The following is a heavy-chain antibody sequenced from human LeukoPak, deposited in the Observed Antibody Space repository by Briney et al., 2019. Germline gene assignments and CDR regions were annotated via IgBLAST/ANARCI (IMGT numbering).Heavy chain of an antibody. CDR1: GFSFSTYS. CDR2: IISSNGYI. J-gene: IGHJ6*03. D-gene: IGHD3-10*01. V-gene: IGHV3-21*01. CDR3: ARVARITMVRGVITYYYYMDV. Sequence: GGSLRLSCVASGFSFSTYSMNWVRQAPGKGLEWVSSIISSNGYIYYTDSVKGRFTMSGDNAKSSLYLQMNSLRAEDTAMYYCARVARITMVRGVITYYYYMDVWGKGTTVTISS.